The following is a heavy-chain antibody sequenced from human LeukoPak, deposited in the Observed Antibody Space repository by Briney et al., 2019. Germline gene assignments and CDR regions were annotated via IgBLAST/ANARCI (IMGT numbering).Heavy chain of an antibody. CDR3: ARESPLPITGTAYYYYYYMDV. Sequence: SETLSLTCTVSGGSISSHYWSWIRQPPGKGLEWIGYIYYSGSTNYNPSLKSRVTISVDTSKNQFSLKLSSVTAADTAVYYRARESPLPITGTAYYYYYYMDVWGKGTTVTVSS. J-gene: IGHJ6*03. CDR2: IYYSGST. D-gene: IGHD1-7*01. V-gene: IGHV4-59*11. CDR1: GGSISSHY.